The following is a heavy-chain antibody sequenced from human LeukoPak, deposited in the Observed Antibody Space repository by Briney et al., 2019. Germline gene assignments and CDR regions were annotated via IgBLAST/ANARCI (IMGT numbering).Heavy chain of an antibody. Sequence: PGGSLRLPCAASGFRFSDYTMSWVRQAPGKGPEWVSAIGGRGGSTYYADSLGGRFTISRDNSKDMLYLQMNSLKVEDTATYYCGKEGGAWGQGTKVTVSS. CDR3: GKEGGA. J-gene: IGHJ5*02. CDR2: IGGRGGST. D-gene: IGHD3-16*01. V-gene: IGHV3-23*01. CDR1: GFRFSDYT.